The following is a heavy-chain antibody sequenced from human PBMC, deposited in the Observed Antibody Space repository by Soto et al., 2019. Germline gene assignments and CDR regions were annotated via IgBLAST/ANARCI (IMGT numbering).Heavy chain of an antibody. CDR1: GYTFTNYG. V-gene: IGHV1-18*01. D-gene: IGHD3-10*01. J-gene: IGHJ5*02. CDR3: ARGVGSGSYYNQYNRCYP. CDR2: ISAYNGNT. Sequence: QVQLVQSGAEVKKPGASVKVSCKASGYTFTNYGISWVRQAPGQVLEWMGWISAYNGNTKYAQKLQGRVTMTTDTSTSTAYMELRSLRSDDTAVYYCARGVGSGSYYNQYNRCYPWVQGTLVTVSS.